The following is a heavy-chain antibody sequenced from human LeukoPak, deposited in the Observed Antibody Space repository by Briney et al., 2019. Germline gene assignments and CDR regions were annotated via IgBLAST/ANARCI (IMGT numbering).Heavy chain of an antibody. CDR2: ISPNSGDT. J-gene: IGHJ3*02. CDR1: GYNFIAYY. Sequence: GASVKVSCKASGYNFIAYYIHWVRQAPGQGLEWMGRISPNSGDTSYAQNFQGRVTMTRDTSISTAYMELSRLRSDDTAVYFCARDYRGIYSYGYDAFDIWGQGTMVTVSS. D-gene: IGHD5-18*01. CDR3: ARDYRGIYSYGYDAFDI. V-gene: IGHV1-2*06.